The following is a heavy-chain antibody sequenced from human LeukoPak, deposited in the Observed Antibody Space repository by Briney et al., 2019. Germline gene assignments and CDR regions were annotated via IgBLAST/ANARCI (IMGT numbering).Heavy chain of an antibody. CDR2: ISSSSSYI. V-gene: IGHV3-21*01. CDR3: ARGPGVLMVYANNWHFDL. D-gene: IGHD2-8*01. Sequence: GGSLRLSCAASGFTFSSYSMNWVRQAPGKGLEWVSSISSSSSYIYYADSVKGRFTISRDNAKNSLYLQMNSLRAEDTAEYYCARGPGVLMVYANNWHFDLWGRGTLVTVSS. J-gene: IGHJ2*01. CDR1: GFTFSSYS.